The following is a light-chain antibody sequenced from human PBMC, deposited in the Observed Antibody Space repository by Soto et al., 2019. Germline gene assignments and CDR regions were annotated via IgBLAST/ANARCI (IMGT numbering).Light chain of an antibody. CDR3: QQRNVWPPIT. J-gene: IGKJ5*01. CDR1: QSIHTS. Sequence: VLTQSPATLSLSPGERATLSCSASQSIHTSLAWYQQKSGKPPRLVIYDSTLRANGVPDRFGGSRSGTEFTLTINSLEPEDFAVYYCQQRNVWPPITCGQGTRLEIK. CDR2: DST. V-gene: IGKV3-11*01.